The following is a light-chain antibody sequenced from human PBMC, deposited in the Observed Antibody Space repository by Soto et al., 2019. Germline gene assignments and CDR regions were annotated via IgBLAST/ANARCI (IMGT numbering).Light chain of an antibody. CDR2: DVS. Sequence: DIQMTQSPPTLSASVGDRDTNTCRASQSISSWLAWYQQRPGKAPNLLIYDVSSLESGVPSRFSGSGSGTEFTLTISSLQPDDFATYYCQQYTNYPWTFGQGTKVDIK. CDR3: QQYTNYPWT. CDR1: QSISSW. J-gene: IGKJ1*01. V-gene: IGKV1-5*01.